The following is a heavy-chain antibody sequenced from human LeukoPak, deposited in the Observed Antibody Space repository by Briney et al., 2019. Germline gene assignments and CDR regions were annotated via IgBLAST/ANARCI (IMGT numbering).Heavy chain of an antibody. D-gene: IGHD6-13*01. CDR1: GDSISSSNW. J-gene: IGHJ5*02. CDR2: IYHSGST. Sequence: PSGTLSLTCAVSGDSISSSNWWSWARQPPGKGLEWIGEIYHSGSTNYNPSLKSRVTISVDKSKNQFSLKLSSVTAADTAVYYCAREIAAAGSWFDPWGQGTLVTVSS. CDR3: AREIAAAGSWFDP. V-gene: IGHV4-4*02.